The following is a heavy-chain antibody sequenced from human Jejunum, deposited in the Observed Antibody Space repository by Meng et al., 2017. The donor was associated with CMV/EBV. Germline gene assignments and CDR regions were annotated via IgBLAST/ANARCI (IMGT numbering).Heavy chain of an antibody. D-gene: IGHD1-7*01. Sequence: TFSDFAMTWVRQAPGKGLEWVAAISGAGTYSYHADSVKGRFTISRDSSSNTLYLQMHSLRAEDTAVYYCAKYGRSRNWNYGEFDHWGQGTLVTVSS. CDR2: ISGAGTYS. CDR3: AKYGRSRNWNYGEFDH. J-gene: IGHJ4*02. V-gene: IGHV3-23*01. CDR1: TFSDFA.